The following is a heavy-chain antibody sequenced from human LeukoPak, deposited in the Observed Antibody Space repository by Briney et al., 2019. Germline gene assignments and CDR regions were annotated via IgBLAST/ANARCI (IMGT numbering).Heavy chain of an antibody. CDR2: TSYDGSNK. CDR1: GFTFSSYG. V-gene: IGHV3-30*18. D-gene: IGHD1-20*01. Sequence: GGSLRLSCAASGFTFSSYGMHWVRQAPGKGLEWVAVTSYDGSNKYYADSVKGRFTISRDNSKNTLYLQMNSLRAEDTAVYYCAKVSGYAITGTTAGSYYYGMDVWGKGTTVTVSS. J-gene: IGHJ6*04. CDR3: AKVSGYAITGTTAGSYYYGMDV.